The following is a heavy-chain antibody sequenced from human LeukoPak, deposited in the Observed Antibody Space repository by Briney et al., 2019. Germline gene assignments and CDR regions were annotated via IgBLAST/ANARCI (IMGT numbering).Heavy chain of an antibody. V-gene: IGHV3-7*05. CDR1: GFTFSSYW. CDR3: ARGASVSTPELFDY. CDR2: IKQDGSEE. D-gene: IGHD5/OR15-5a*01. Sequence: GGSLRLSCAASGFTFSSYWMTWVRQAPGKGLECVANIKQDGSEEYYVDSVKGRFTISRDNAKNTLFLQMNSLRAEDTAVYYCARGASVSTPELFDYWGQGTLVTVSS. J-gene: IGHJ4*02.